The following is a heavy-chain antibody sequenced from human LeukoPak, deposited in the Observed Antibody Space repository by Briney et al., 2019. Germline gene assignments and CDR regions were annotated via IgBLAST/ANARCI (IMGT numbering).Heavy chain of an antibody. D-gene: IGHD4-17*01. V-gene: IGHV3-30-3*01. CDR1: GFTFDDYA. CDR3: ARSGRGTTTTPGY. Sequence: GRSLRLSCAASGFTFDDYAMHWVRQAPGKGLEWVAVISYDGSNKYYADSVKGRFTISRDNSKNTLYLQMNSLRAEDTAVYYCARSGRGTTTTPGYWGQGTLVTVSS. CDR2: ISYDGSNK. J-gene: IGHJ4*02.